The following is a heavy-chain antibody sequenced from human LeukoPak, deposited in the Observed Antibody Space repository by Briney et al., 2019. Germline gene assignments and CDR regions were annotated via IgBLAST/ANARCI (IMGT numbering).Heavy chain of an antibody. J-gene: IGHJ5*02. Sequence: GGSLRLSCAASGFTFNTYDMHWVRQAPGKGLEWVAVVWYDGRNRDYADSVKGRFTISKDNSNNMVFLQMDRLRAEDTAVYYCARLWGGNGYSGGSLNLWGQGTLVTVSS. V-gene: IGHV3-33*08. CDR1: GFTFNTYD. CDR3: ARLWGGNGYSGGSLNL. D-gene: IGHD3-16*01. CDR2: VWYDGRNR.